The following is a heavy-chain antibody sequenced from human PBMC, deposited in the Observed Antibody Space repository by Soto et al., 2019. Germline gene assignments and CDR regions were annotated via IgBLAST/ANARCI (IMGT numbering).Heavy chain of an antibody. V-gene: IGHV4-59*01. CDR1: GGSISSYY. Sequence: PSETLSLTCTVSGGSISSYYWSWIRQPPGKGLEWIGYIYYSGSTNYNPSLKSRVTISVDTSKNRFSLKLSSVTAADTAVYYCARVRDYDAFDIWGQGTLVTVSS. J-gene: IGHJ3*02. CDR2: IYYSGST. D-gene: IGHD4-17*01. CDR3: ARVRDYDAFDI.